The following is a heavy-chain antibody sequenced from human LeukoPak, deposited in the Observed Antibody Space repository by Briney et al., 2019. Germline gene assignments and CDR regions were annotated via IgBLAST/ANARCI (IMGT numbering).Heavy chain of an antibody. CDR1: GGSISSYY. Sequence: SETLSLTCTVSGGSISSYYWSWIRQPAGKGLEWIGRIYTSGSTNYNPSLKSRVTMSVDTSKNQFSLKLSSVTAADTAVYYCARGGDAAAGNPYYYYGMDVWAKGPRSPSP. J-gene: IGHJ6*02. CDR3: ARGGDAAAGNPYYYYGMDV. CDR2: IYTSGST. D-gene: IGHD6-13*01. V-gene: IGHV4-4*07.